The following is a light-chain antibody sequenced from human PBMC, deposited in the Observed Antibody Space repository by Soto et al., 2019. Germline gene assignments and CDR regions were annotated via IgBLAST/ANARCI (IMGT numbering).Light chain of an antibody. J-gene: IGKJ4*01. V-gene: IGKV1-5*01. CDR1: QDISRY. CDR3: QQHNTDPVT. CDR2: DGS. Sequence: DIQMTQSPSTLSASVGDRVTITCRASQDISRYLAWYQQKSGKAPELLMYDGSTLNSGVPSRFSGIRSGTEFTLTISSLQPDDYATYYCQQHNTDPVTFGGGTKVEVK.